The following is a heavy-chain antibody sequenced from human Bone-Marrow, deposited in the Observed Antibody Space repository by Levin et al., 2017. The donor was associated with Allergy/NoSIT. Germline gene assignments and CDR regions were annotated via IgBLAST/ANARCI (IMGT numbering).Heavy chain of an antibody. Sequence: GGSLRLSCVASGFTFNLYDMSWVRQAPGKGLEWVSAISADGLSTYYADSVKGRLLISRDNSKNTVFLQMNSLRADDTAVYYCGRDSVGNPTRWSDYWGQGALVTVSS. CDR2: ISADGLST. D-gene: IGHD4-23*01. V-gene: IGHV3-23*01. J-gene: IGHJ4*02. CDR1: GFTFNLYD. CDR3: GRDSVGNPTRWSDY.